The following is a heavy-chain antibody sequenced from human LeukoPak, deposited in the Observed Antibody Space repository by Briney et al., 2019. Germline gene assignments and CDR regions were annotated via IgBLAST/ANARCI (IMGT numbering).Heavy chain of an antibody. V-gene: IGHV5-51*01. CDR2: IYPGDSDT. CDR1: GYRFTTYW. J-gene: IGHJ3*02. CDR3: ARPIAVAGTDAFDI. Sequence: GESLKISCKGSGYRFTTYWIGWVRQMPGKGLEWMGIIYPGDSDTRYSPSFQGQVTISADKSISTAYLQWSSLKASDTAMYYCARPIAVAGTDAFDIWAQGTMVTVSS. D-gene: IGHD6-19*01.